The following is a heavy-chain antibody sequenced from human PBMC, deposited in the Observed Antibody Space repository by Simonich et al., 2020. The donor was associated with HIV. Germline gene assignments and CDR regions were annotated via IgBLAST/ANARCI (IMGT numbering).Heavy chain of an antibody. V-gene: IGHV4-34*01. D-gene: IGHD3-10*01. Sequence: QVELQQWGAGLLKPSETLSLTCAVFHGSFSDYYWSWIRQPPGKGLEGIGEINHIGSPKYNPSLKSRVTIAVDTSKNQFSLKLRSVTAADTAVYYCARAGLTMVRGVPASFDVWGQGTMVTVSS. CDR3: ARAGLTMVRGVPASFDV. CDR1: HGSFSDYY. CDR2: INHIGSP. J-gene: IGHJ3*01.